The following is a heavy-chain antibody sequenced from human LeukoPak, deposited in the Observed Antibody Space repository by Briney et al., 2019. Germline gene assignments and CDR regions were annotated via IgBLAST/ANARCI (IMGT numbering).Heavy chain of an antibody. J-gene: IGHJ4*02. CDR2: VHYSGSI. Sequence: SETLSLTCTVSGGSISSYYWSWIRQRPGKGLEWIGSVHYSGSIYYNPSLKSRATLSVDTSKNEFSLRLTSVTAADTAVYYCARDYYGSGSYVFDYWGQGTLVTVSS. CDR3: ARDYYGSGSYVFDY. CDR1: GGSISSYY. D-gene: IGHD3-10*01. V-gene: IGHV4-59*12.